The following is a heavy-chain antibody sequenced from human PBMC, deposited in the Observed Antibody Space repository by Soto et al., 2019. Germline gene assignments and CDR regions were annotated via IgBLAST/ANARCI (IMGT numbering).Heavy chain of an antibody. CDR2: INPNSGGT. D-gene: IGHD3-3*01. V-gene: IGHV1-2*04. Sequence: ASVKVSCKASGYTFTGYYMHWVRQAPGQGLEWMGWINPNSGGTNYAQKFQGWVTMTRDTSISTAYMELSRLRSDDTAVYYCARSYYDFWSGHFDYWGQGTLVTVSS. CDR1: GYTFTGYY. CDR3: ARSYYDFWSGHFDY. J-gene: IGHJ4*02.